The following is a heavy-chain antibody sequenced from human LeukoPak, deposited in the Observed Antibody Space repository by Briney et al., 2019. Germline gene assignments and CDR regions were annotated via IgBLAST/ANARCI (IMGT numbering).Heavy chain of an antibody. CDR1: GFTFSTYW. D-gene: IGHD3-16*01. CDR2: TREDGSEK. CDR3: AKVGVFDY. Sequence: PGGSLRLSCTASGFTFSTYWMSWVRQAPGKGLEWVANTREDGSEKYYVDSVKGRFTISRDNAKNSLYLQMNSLRAEDTAVYYCAKVGVFDYWGQGTLVTVSS. J-gene: IGHJ4*02. V-gene: IGHV3-7*01.